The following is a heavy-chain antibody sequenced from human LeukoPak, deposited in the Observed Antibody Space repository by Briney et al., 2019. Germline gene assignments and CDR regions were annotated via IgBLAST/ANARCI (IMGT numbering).Heavy chain of an antibody. D-gene: IGHD3-22*01. V-gene: IGHV3-9*03. CDR3: ARSYYYDSSGYPYFDY. Sequence: GRSLRLSCAASGFTFDDYAMHWVRQAPGKGLEWVSGISWNSGSIGYADSVKGRFTISRDNAKNSLYLQMNSLRAEDMALYYCARSYYYDSSGYPYFDYWGQGTLVTVSS. CDR2: ISWNSGSI. J-gene: IGHJ4*02. CDR1: GFTFDDYA.